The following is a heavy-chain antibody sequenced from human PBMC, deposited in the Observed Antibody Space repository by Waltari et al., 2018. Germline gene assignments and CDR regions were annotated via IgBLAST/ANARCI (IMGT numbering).Heavy chain of an antibody. D-gene: IGHD3-16*01. Sequence: EGQLVESGGGLVQPGGSLRLSWAASGSTFGPSSLNWARQAPGKGLEWVSYISSNSSTIYYADSVKGRFTISRDNAKNSLYLQMNSLRAEDTAVYYCARRGGAFDIWGLGTMVTVSS. CDR1: GSTFGPSS. CDR3: ARRGGAFDI. V-gene: IGHV3-48*04. CDR2: ISSNSSTI. J-gene: IGHJ3*02.